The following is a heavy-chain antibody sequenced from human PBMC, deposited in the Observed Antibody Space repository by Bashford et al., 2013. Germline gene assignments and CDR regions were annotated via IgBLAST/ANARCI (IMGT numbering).Heavy chain of an antibody. CDR1: GGSVQWLL. CDR2: ISHSGST. J-gene: IGHJ5*01. CDR3: ARRWYSTTHQRPRFFDS. Sequence: SETLSLTCAVYGGSVQWLLLELDPPAPTGRGLEWIGEISHSGSTNYNPSLKSRVTISVDTSKNQFSLKLSSVTAADTAVYYCARRWYSTTHQRPRFFDSWGQGTLVTVSS. D-gene: IGHD1-26*01. V-gene: IGHV4-34*01.